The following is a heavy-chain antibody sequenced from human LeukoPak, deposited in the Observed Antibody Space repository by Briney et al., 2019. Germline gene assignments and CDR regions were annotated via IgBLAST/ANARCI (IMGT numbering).Heavy chain of an antibody. CDR1: GGSISSYY. D-gene: IGHD6-19*01. CDR3: ARDRSGWQGGMDV. CDR2: IYYSGST. V-gene: IGHV4-59*01. J-gene: IGHJ6*02. Sequence: SETLSLTCTVSGGSISSYYWSWIRQPPGKGLEWIGYIYYSGSTNYNPSLKSRVTISVDTSKNQFSLKLSSVTAADTAVYYCARDRSGWQGGMDVWGQGTTVTVSS.